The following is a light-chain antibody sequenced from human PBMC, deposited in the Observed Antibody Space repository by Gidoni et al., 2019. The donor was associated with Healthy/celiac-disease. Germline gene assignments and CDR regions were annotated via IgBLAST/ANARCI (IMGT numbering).Light chain of an antibody. CDR3: QQYGSSP. J-gene: IGKJ5*01. V-gene: IGKV3-20*01. CDR2: GAS. Sequence: EIVLTPSPGTLSLSPGERATLSCRASQSVSSSYLAWYQQKPGQAPRLLIYGASSRATGIPDRFSVSGSGTDFTLTISRLAPEDFAVYYCQQYGSSPFGQGTRLEIK. CDR1: QSVSSSY.